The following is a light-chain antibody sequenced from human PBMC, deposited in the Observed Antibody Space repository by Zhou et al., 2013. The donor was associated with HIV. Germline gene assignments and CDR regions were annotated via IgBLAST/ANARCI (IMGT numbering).Light chain of an antibody. V-gene: IGKV3-11*01. CDR1: QSVSSY. CDR2: DAS. J-gene: IGKJ1*01. CDR3: QQVNNYPRT. Sequence: EIVLTQSPATLSLSPGERATLSCRASQSVSSYLAWYQQKPGQAPRLLIYDASNRATGIPARFSGSGSGTDFTLTISSLEPEDFATYYCQQVNNYPRTFGQGTKVEIK.